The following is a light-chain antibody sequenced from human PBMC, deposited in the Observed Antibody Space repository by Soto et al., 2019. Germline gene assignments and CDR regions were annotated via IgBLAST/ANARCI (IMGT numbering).Light chain of an antibody. Sequence: LMTPYNAILSVAPGESAPLSCRPSQSVTTNLAWYQQKPGQAPRLLIYGASTRATGIPARFSGSGSGTEFTLTISSLQSEDFAVYYCQHFNNWPWTSGQGS. V-gene: IGKV3-15*01. CDR1: QSVTTN. J-gene: IGKJ1*01. CDR3: QHFNNWPWT. CDR2: GAS.